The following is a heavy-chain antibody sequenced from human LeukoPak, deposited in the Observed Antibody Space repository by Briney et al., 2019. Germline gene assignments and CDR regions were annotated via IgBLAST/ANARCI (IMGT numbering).Heavy chain of an antibody. CDR2: ISGRGGST. CDR3: AKSSIAVPGTTLDY. D-gene: IGHD6-19*01. CDR1: GFNFSSYA. Sequence: GGSLRLSCAASGFNFSSYAMNWVRQTPRKGLEWSSVISGRGGSTYYADSVKGRFTISRDNSKNTLYLQMNSLRAEDTAVYYCAKSSIAVPGTTLDYWGQGTLVTVSS. V-gene: IGHV3-23*01. J-gene: IGHJ4*02.